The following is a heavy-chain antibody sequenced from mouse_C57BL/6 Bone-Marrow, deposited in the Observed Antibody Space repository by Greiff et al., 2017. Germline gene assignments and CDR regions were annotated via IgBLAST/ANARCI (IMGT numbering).Heavy chain of an antibody. CDR3: TTPGSLDY. CDR1: GFNIKDDD. CDR2: IDAENGDT. Sequence: VQLQQSGAELVRPGASVKLSCAASGFNIKDDDMHWVQQRPEQRLEWIGWIDAENGDTEYASKFQGQATITADTSSNTAYLQLSSLTSEDTAVYYCTTPGSLDYWGQGTTLTVSS. V-gene: IGHV14-4*01. J-gene: IGHJ2*01. D-gene: IGHD1-1*01.